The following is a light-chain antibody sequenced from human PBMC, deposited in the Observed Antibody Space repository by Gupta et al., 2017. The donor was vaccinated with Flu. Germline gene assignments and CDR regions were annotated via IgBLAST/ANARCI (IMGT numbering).Light chain of an antibody. J-gene: IGLJ2*01. V-gene: IGLV3-21*02. CDR2: EYS. CDR3: QVWDSGSDHVL. CDR1: NLGNNG. Sequence: SYVLTQPPSVSVAPGQTARTSRGGDNLGNNGVHWYQQQPGQAPVLVVSEYSDRPSGNPELFSGSHSGNTATLTISRVEAGDEADYCCQVWDSGSDHVLFGGGTKLTVL.